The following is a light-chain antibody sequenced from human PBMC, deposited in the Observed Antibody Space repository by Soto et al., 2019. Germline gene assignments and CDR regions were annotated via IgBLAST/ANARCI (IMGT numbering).Light chain of an antibody. Sequence: QSVLTQPPSVSEAPRQRVTISCFGSNSDIGNNAVNWDQQLPGKAPKLLIYYDDLLPAGVSDRFSGSKSGTSASLAISGLQSEDEADYYCAAWDDSLNGLLFGGGTKLTVL. V-gene: IGLV1-36*01. CDR2: YDD. J-gene: IGLJ2*01. CDR3: AAWDDSLNGLL. CDR1: NSDIGNNA.